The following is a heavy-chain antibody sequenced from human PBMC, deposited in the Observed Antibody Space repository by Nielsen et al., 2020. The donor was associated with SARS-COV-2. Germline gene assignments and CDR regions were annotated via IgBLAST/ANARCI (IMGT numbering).Heavy chain of an antibody. CDR3: AKDLEVGYGDNYYGMDV. CDR1: GFTFSSYW. CDR2: IKQDGSEK. Sequence: GESLKISCAASGFTFSSYWMSWVRQAPGKGLEWVANIKQDGSEKYYVDSVKGRFTISRDNAKNSLYLQMNSLRAEDTALYYCAKDLEVGYGDNYYGMDVWGQGTTVTVSS. V-gene: IGHV3-7*03. J-gene: IGHJ6*02. D-gene: IGHD4-17*01.